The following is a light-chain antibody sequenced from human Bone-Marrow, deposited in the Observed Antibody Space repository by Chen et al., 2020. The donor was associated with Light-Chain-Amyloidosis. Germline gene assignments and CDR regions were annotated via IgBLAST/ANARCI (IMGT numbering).Light chain of an antibody. Sequence: SYELTQPRPMSVSPGQLARITYSVDDLPTKYAYWYQQKPGQAPVLGIHRDTERPSGSSERFAGSRAGTPATLTISGVQAEDEAYYHCQSADSSGNYEVIFGGGTKLTVL. CDR2: RDT. V-gene: IGLV3-25*03. CDR3: QSADSSGNYEVI. CDR1: DLPTKY. J-gene: IGLJ2*01.